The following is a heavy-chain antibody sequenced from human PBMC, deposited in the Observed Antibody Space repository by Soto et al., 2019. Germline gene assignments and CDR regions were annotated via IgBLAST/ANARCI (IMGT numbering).Heavy chain of an antibody. Sequence: QVQLVQSGAEVKKPGSSVKVSCKASGGTFSSYAISWVRQAPGQGLEWMGGIIPIFGTANYAQKFQGRVTITADESTSTAYMELGSLRSEDTAVYYCARDRRGPAYYDFWRGDAFDIWGQGTMVTVSS. J-gene: IGHJ3*02. CDR2: IIPIFGTA. CDR1: GGTFSSYA. CDR3: ARDRRGPAYYDFWRGDAFDI. D-gene: IGHD3-3*01. V-gene: IGHV1-69*01.